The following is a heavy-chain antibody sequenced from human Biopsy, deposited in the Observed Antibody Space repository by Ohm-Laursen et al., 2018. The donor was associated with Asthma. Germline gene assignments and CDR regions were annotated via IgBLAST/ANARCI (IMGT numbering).Heavy chain of an antibody. CDR2: IKHDGREK. CDR3: ARTFHFWSPYHAEHYQL. CDR1: CFTFGDYW. D-gene: IGHD3-3*02. V-gene: IGHV3-7*01. Sequence: GSLRLSCAASCFTFGDYWMSWVREVPGKGLEWVANIKHDGREKNHVDSLKGRFTIYRDNAKNSLYLQMHRLRAEDTAVYYCARTFHFWSPYHAEHYQLWGQGTLVTVSS. J-gene: IGHJ1*01.